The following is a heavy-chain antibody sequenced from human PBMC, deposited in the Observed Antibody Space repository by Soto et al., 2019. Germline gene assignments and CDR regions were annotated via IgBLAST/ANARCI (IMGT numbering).Heavy chain of an antibody. V-gene: IGHV4-34*01. CDR3: GRAGYSSSWYNWFDP. D-gene: IGHD6-13*01. Sequence: SETLSLTCAVYGGSFSGYYWSWIRQPPGKGLEWLGEINHSGSTNYNPALKSRVTISLDTSKNQFSLKLSSGMAAETAVYYCGRAGYSSSWYNWFDPWGQGTLVTVSS. CDR1: GGSFSGYY. CDR2: INHSGST. J-gene: IGHJ5*02.